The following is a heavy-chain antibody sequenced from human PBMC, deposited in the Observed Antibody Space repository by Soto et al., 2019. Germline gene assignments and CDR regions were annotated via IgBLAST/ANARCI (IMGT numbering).Heavy chain of an antibody. CDR2: IYSGGST. J-gene: IGHJ6*03. D-gene: IGHD6-13*01. CDR1: GFTVSSNY. V-gene: IGHV3-66*01. CDR3: AREEEGSSWSNYMDV. Sequence: GGSLRLSCAASGFTVSSNYMSWVRQAPGKGLEWVSVIYSGGSTYYADSVKGRFTISRDNSKNTLYLQMNSLRAEDTAVYYCAREEEGSSWSNYMDVWGKGTTVTVSS.